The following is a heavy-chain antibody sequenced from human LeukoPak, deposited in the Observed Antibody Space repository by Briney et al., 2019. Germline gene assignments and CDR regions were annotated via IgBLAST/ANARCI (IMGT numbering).Heavy chain of an antibody. D-gene: IGHD5-18*01. CDR2: INHSGST. CDR1: GGSFSGYY. J-gene: IGHJ3*02. CDR3: ARVLGNTAMGGGAFDI. V-gene: IGHV4-34*01. Sequence: SETLSLTCAVYGGSFSGYYWSWIRQPPGKGLEWIGEINHSGSTNYNPSLKSRVTISVDTSKNQFSLKLSSVTAADTAVYYCARVLGNTAMGGGAFDIWGQGTMVTVSS.